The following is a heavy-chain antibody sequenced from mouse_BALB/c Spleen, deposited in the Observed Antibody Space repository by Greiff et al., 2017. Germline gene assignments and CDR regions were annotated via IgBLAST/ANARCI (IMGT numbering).Heavy chain of an antibody. CDR3: ANDYNAY. CDR1: GYSFTSDYA. Sequence: EVKLMESGPGLVKPSQSLSLTCTATGYSFTSDYAWSWIRQFPGNKLEWMGYISYSGSTNYNPSFKSRISLTRDTSTNQFFLQLNSVTTEDTATYYCANDYNAYWGQGTLVTVSA. V-gene: IGHV3-2*02. J-gene: IGHJ3*01. CDR2: ISYSGST. D-gene: IGHD2-4*01.